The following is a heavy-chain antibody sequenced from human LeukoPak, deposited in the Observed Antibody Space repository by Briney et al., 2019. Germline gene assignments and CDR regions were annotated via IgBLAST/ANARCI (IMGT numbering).Heavy chain of an antibody. D-gene: IGHD5-18*01. CDR3: AKDLGYTYGHGCDY. V-gene: IGHV3-23*01. CDR1: GFPFSSYA. CDR2: IRGSGGRT. J-gene: IGHJ4*02. Sequence: LAGGSLRLSCAASGFPFSSYAMSWVRQAPGKGLEWVSAIRGSGGRTYYADSVKGRFTISSDNSKNTVCLHMNSLTAEDTAVYYCAKDLGYTYGHGCDYWGQGTLVTVSS.